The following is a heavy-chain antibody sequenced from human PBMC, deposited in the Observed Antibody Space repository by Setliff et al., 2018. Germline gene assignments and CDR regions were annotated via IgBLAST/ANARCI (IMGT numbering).Heavy chain of an antibody. CDR2: IYYSGRT. Sequence: PSETLSLTCTVSGGYIRSFHWSWIRQSPGKGLEWIGYIYYSGRTNYNPSLRSRVTISVDTSKNQFSLKVSSVTAADTAVYYCARHENDYGDYDDAFDIWGQGTMVTVSS. J-gene: IGHJ3*02. CDR3: ARHENDYGDYDDAFDI. D-gene: IGHD4-17*01. V-gene: IGHV4-59*08. CDR1: GGYIRSFH.